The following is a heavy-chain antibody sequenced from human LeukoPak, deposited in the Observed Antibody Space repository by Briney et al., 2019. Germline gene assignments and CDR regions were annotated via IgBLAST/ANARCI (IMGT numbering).Heavy chain of an antibody. Sequence: GGSLRLSCAASGFTFSDYYMSWIRQAPGKGLEWVSHISGSGSTKIYADSVKGRFTISRDNAENSLYLQVNSLRAEDTAVYYCTRDLMDYDVSTGLHHYYMDVWGQGTTVTVSS. CDR3: TRDLMDYDVSTGLHHYYMDV. J-gene: IGHJ6*02. V-gene: IGHV3-11*01. CDR1: GFTFSDYY. D-gene: IGHD3-9*01. CDR2: ISGSGSTK.